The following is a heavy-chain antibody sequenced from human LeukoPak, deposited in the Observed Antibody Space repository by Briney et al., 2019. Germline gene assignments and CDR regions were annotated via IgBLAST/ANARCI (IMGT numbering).Heavy chain of an antibody. V-gene: IGHV1-24*01. J-gene: IGHJ4*02. Sequence: ASVKVSCKVSGYTLTELSMHWVRQAPGKGLEWMGGFDPEDGETIYAQKFQGRVTMTTDTSTSTAYMELRSLRSDDTAVYYCARGGYYDFWSGSDYWGQGTLVTVSS. CDR1: GYTLTELS. D-gene: IGHD3-3*01. CDR2: FDPEDGET. CDR3: ARGGYYDFWSGSDY.